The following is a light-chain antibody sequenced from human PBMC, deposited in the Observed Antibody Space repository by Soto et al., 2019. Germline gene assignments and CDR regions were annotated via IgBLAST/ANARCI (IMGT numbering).Light chain of an antibody. Sequence: EVVLTQSPGTLSLSPGARVTLSCRASQFVSSTSLAWYQQRPGQAPRLLIYGASSRATGIPDRFSGGGSETDFTLTISRRESEDSAVYYCQQYGISPLTVGGGTKVDSK. CDR2: GAS. CDR1: QFVSSTS. V-gene: IGKV3-20*01. J-gene: IGKJ4*01. CDR3: QQYGISPLT.